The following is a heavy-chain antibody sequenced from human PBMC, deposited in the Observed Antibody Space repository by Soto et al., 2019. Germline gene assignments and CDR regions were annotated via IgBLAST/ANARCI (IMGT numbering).Heavy chain of an antibody. CDR1: GFSFSSFA. Sequence: EVQLLESGGGFIHPGGSLRLSCAASGFSFSSFAMNWVRQDPGKGLEWVSIISGSDDSTFYADSVKGRFTISRDNSKSTLYLQINSLRAEDTAVYYCAKTRGAMIYAISVYGMDVWGQGTTVTVSS. D-gene: IGHD3-22*01. J-gene: IGHJ6*02. V-gene: IGHV3-23*01. CDR2: ISGSDDST. CDR3: AKTRGAMIYAISVYGMDV.